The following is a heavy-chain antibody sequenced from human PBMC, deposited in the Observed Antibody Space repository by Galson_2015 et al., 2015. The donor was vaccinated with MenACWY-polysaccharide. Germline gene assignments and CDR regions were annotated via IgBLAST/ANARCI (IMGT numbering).Heavy chain of an antibody. Sequence: SVKVSCKVSGYSLTTLSIHWIRQPPGKGLEWMGGFDPEDDEIIYAHKFQGRLIMTEDTSTDTAHMDLSSLTSEDTAVYYCALDYGWGRGGLFEWGGQGTTVTVPP. V-gene: IGHV1-24*01. CDR2: FDPEDDEI. J-gene: IGHJ3*01. CDR3: ALDYGWGRGGLFEW. D-gene: IGHD3-16*01. CDR1: GYSLTTLS.